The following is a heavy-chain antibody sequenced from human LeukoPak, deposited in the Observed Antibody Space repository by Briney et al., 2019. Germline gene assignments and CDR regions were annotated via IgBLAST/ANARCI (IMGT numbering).Heavy chain of an antibody. Sequence: GASVKVSCKASGYTFTGYYMHWVRRAPGQGLEWMGWINPNSGGTNYAQKFQGRVTMTRDTSISTAYMELSRLRSDDTAVYYCARVPVEKPFKQTYNWFDPWGQGTLVTVSS. J-gene: IGHJ5*02. CDR2: INPNSGGT. CDR3: ARVPVEKPFKQTYNWFDP. V-gene: IGHV1-2*02. CDR1: GYTFTGYY. D-gene: IGHD1-14*01.